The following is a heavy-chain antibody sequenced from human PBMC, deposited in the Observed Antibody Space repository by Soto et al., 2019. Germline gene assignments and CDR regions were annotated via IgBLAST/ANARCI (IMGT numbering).Heavy chain of an antibody. CDR3: ATRDPVTSGRAPFYGTDV. CDR1: GSTFSSDV. V-gene: IGHV3-23*01. CDR2: ISGGTT. D-gene: IGHD1-26*01. J-gene: IGHJ6*02. Sequence: EVQLLESGGGLVQPGGSLRLSCVASGSTFSSDVMSWVRQAPGKGLEWVSGISGGTTYNADSVKGRFTICRNNFKNTLFLQMNSLRAEDTAVYQCATRDPVTSGRAPFYGTDVWGQGTTFTVSS.